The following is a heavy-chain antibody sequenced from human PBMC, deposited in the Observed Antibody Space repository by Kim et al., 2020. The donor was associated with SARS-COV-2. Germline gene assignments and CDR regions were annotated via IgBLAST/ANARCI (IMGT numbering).Heavy chain of an antibody. CDR3: ALYFGGWSGRGH. J-gene: IGHJ4*02. D-gene: IGHD6-19*01. Sequence: SETLSLTCTVSGASITGNHWTWIRQPPGKGLEWIGRINADGSTRYDPSLKSRVTISADTSKNQFSLKLNSVTAADTAVYYCALYFGGWSGRGHWGQGTLVTVSS. CDR1: GASITGNH. V-gene: IGHV4-4*09. CDR2: INADGST.